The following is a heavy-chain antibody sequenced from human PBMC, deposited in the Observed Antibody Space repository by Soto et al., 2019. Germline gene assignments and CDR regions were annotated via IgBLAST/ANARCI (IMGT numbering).Heavy chain of an antibody. D-gene: IGHD2-21*01. CDR2: LSHTSTNI. CDR3: AKLAGEQGMFDY. CDR1: GFTFSSYA. J-gene: IGHJ4*01. V-gene: IGHV3-23*01. Sequence: EVHLLESGGGLVQPGGSLRLSCAASGFTFSSYAMSWVRQAPGKGLQWVSALSHTSTNIFYADSVKGRFTISRDNSKSTMSLQMNILRAEDKAVVFCAKLAGEQGMFDYWGQGILVTVSS.